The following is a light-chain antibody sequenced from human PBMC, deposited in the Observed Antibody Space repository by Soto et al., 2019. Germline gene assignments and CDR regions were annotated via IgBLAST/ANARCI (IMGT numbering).Light chain of an antibody. J-gene: IGKJ4*01. Sequence: EIVMTQSPATLSVSPGETATLSCRASQSVTYNLAWYQQKPGQGPRLLIYGAFTRATGIPARFSGSGSGTEFTLTISSLQSEDFAVYDCQQYKSWTPLTFGGGTKVEIK. CDR2: GAF. V-gene: IGKV3-15*01. CDR3: QQYKSWTPLT. CDR1: QSVTYN.